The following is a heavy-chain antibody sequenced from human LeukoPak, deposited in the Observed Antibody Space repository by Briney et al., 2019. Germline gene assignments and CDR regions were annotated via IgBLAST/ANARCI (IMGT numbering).Heavy chain of an antibody. CDR1: GGSISSHY. CDR3: ARVGIVVVPAAPGGAFDI. J-gene: IGHJ3*02. D-gene: IGHD2-2*01. Sequence: SETLSLTCTVSGGSISSHYWSWIRQPPGKGLEWIGYIYYSGSTNYNPSLKSRVTISVDTSKNQFSLKLSSVTAADTAVYYCARVGIVVVPAAPGGAFDIWGQGTMVTVSS. V-gene: IGHV4-59*11. CDR2: IYYSGST.